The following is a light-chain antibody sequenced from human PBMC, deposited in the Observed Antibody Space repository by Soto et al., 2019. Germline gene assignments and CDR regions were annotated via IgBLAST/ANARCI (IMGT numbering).Light chain of an antibody. Sequence: DIQMTQSPSTLPASVGDRVTITCRASQSFTNFLAWYQQKPGKAPKLLIYDASTLEDGVPSRFSGSGSGTQFTLTISSVQPDDYATYYCQQYNDWSSRFGQGTKLEIK. CDR1: QSFTNF. CDR2: DAS. CDR3: QQYNDWSSR. V-gene: IGKV1-5*01. J-gene: IGKJ2*03.